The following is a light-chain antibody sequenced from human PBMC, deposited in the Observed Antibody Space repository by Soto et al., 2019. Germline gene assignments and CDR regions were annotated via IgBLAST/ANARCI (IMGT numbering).Light chain of an antibody. CDR1: QSISSY. CDR3: QQVNSYPLT. V-gene: IGKV1-39*01. J-gene: IGKJ4*01. Sequence: DIQMTQSPSSLSASLGDRVTITCRASQSISSYLNWYQQKPGKAPKLLIYAATVLQGGVPSRFSGTGSATEFILTISSLQPEDFATYYCQQVNSYPLTFGGGTKVDI. CDR2: AAT.